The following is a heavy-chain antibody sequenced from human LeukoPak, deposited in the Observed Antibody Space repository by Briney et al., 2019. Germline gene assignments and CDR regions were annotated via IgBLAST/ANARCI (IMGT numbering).Heavy chain of an antibody. D-gene: IGHD6-19*01. Sequence: SETLSLTCTISGGSIGGDHWSWIRQAPGEGLEWIGYISYTGSTSYNPSLRSRFTISLNTPENQFSLRLTSVTAADTAVYYCARAVTGTSLVDFWGQGTLVAVSS. CDR3: ARAVTGTSLVDF. V-gene: IGHV4-59*08. J-gene: IGHJ4*02. CDR1: GGSIGGDH. CDR2: ISYTGST.